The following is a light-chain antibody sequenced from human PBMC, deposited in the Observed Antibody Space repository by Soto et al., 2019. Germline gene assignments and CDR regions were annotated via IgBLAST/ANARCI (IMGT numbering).Light chain of an antibody. J-gene: IGLJ3*02. CDR1: SGSVSASYG. Sequence: QAVVTQEPSFSVSPGGTVTLTCGLSSGSVSASYGPSWYQQTPGQAPRRLIYSAYTRSSGVPDRFSGSILENKSALTITGAQADDESDYYCVLYLGSGIWVFGGVTKLTVL. CDR2: SAY. V-gene: IGLV8-61*01. CDR3: VLYLGSGIWV.